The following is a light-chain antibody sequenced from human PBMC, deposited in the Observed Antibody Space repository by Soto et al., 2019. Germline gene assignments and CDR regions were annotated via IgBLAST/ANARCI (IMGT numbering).Light chain of an antibody. J-gene: IGKJ5*01. V-gene: IGKV3-15*01. CDR3: QQYDNWPIT. Sequence: EIVMTQSPATLSVSPGDRATLSCRASQSVRGNLAWYQQKPGQAPRLLIFGASTRATGIPARFSGSGSGTEFILTISSLQSEDSAVYYCQQYDNWPITLGQGTRLEL. CDR2: GAS. CDR1: QSVRGN.